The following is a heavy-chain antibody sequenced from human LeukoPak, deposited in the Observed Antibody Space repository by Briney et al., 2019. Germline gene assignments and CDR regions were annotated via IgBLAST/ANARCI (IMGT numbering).Heavy chain of an antibody. CDR2: IYYSGST. Sequence: PSETLSLTCTVSGGSISSYYWSWIRQPPGKGLEWIGYIYYSGSTNYNPSLKSRVTISVDTSKNQFSLKLSSVTAADTAVYYCARVLPPSLNWNHGGGWFDPWGQGTLVTVSS. CDR3: ARVLPPSLNWNHGGGWFDP. J-gene: IGHJ5*02. V-gene: IGHV4-59*01. D-gene: IGHD1-14*01. CDR1: GGSISSYY.